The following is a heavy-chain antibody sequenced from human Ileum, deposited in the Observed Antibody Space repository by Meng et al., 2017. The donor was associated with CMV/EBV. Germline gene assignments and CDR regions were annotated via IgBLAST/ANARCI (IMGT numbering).Heavy chain of an antibody. Sequence: GGSLRLSCAASGFTFSSYSMNWVRQAPGKGPEWVANIKQDGTEKYYVDSVKGRFTISRDNAENSLYLQMDGLRAEDTAVYYCARTVGATPFDYWGQGNLVTVSS. D-gene: IGHD1-26*01. J-gene: IGHJ4*02. CDR3: ARTVGATPFDY. V-gene: IGHV3-7*01. CDR2: IKQDGTEK. CDR1: GFTFSSYS.